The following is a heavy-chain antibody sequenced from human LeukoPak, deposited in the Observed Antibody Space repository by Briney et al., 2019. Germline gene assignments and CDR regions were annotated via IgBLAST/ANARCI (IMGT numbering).Heavy chain of an antibody. D-gene: IGHD3-3*01. Sequence: EASVKVSCKASGYTFTGYYMHWVRQAPEQRLEWMGWINPNSGGTNYAQKFQGRVTMTRDTSISTAYMELSRLTSDDTAVYYCARIPLLRFLETSWVWGQGTLVTVSS. V-gene: IGHV1-2*02. J-gene: IGHJ4*02. CDR1: GYTFTGYY. CDR3: ARIPLLRFLETSWV. CDR2: INPNSGGT.